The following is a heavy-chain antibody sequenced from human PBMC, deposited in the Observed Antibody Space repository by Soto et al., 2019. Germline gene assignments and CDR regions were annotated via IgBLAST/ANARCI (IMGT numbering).Heavy chain of an antibody. CDR2: INHTGGT. Sequence: ETLSLTGAVYVGSFNGYYWNWIRQPPGKGLEWIGEINHTGGTHYNPSLKSRVTMSVDTSKNQFSLRLSSVTAADTAIYYCATRITVFGLLIPPFDPWGQGTQVTVS. CDR1: VGSFNGYY. J-gene: IGHJ5*02. V-gene: IGHV4-34*01. D-gene: IGHD3-3*01. CDR3: ATRITVFGLLIPPFDP.